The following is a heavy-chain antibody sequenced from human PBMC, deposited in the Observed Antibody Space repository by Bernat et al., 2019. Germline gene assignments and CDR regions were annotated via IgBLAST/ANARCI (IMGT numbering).Heavy chain of an antibody. CDR2: ISSSGSTI. J-gene: IGHJ6*02. V-gene: IGHV3-48*03. Sequence: EVQLVESGGGLVQPGGSLRLSCAASGFIFSSYEMNWVRQAPGKGLEWVSYISSSGSTIYYADSVKGRFTISRDNAKNSLYLQMNSLRAEDTAVYYCARIDWLPPLLYYGMDVWGQGTTVTVSS. CDR1: GFIFSSYE. D-gene: IGHD3-9*01. CDR3: ARIDWLPPLLYYGMDV.